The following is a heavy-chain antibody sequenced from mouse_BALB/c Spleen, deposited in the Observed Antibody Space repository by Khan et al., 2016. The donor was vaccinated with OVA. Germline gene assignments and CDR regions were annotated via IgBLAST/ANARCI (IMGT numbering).Heavy chain of an antibody. D-gene: IGHD2-4*01. CDR3: ARRGYDYGRGALFAY. J-gene: IGHJ3*01. Sequence: QVQLKQSGPGLVQPSQSLSITCTVSGFSLDNYSVHWIRQSPGKGLEWLGVIWSAGSTDYNAAFISRLTITKDNSRRQVFFIVINLQANDTVIYYWARRGYDYGRGALFAYWGQGTLVTVAA. CDR1: GFSLDNYS. V-gene: IGHV2-2*02. CDR2: IWSAGST.